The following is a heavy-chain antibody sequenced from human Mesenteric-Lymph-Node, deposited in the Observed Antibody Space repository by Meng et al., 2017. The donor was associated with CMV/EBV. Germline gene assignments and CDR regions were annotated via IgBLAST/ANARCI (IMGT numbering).Heavy chain of an antibody. V-gene: IGHV4-34*01. D-gene: IGHD2-15*01. Sequence: SFSDYYSTWIRQPPGRGLEWIGEINHGGSTHYNPSLKGRVTISVDTSKNQFCLKLTSVTDADTAVYYCVRGGYCGGGTCAGQSAFDYWGQGTLVTVSS. CDR2: INHGGST. CDR1: SFSDYY. J-gene: IGHJ4*02. CDR3: VRGGYCGGGTCAGQSAFDY.